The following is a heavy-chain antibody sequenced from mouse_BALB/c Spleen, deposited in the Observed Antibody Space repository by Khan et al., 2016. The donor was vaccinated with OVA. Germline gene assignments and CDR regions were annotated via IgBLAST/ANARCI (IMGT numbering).Heavy chain of an antibody. J-gene: IGHJ3*01. V-gene: IGHV3-6*01. D-gene: IGHD3-1*01. Sequence: EVQLQESGPGLVKPSQSLSLTCSVTGYSITSGYFWNWIRQFPGNKLEWMGYIRYDGDSNYNPSLKNRISITRDTSKNQFFLKLNSVTPGDTATCYCARGGSSGPAWFAYWGQGTLVTVSP. CDR1: GYSITSGYF. CDR2: IRYDGDS. CDR3: ARGGSSGPAWFAY.